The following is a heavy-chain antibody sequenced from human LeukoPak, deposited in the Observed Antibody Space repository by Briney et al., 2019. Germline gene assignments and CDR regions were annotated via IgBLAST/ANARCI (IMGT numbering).Heavy chain of an antibody. CDR2: IIPIFGTA. CDR1: GGTFSSYA. Sequence: ASVKVSCKASGGTFSSYAISWVRQAPGQGLEWMGGIIPIFGTANYAQKFQGRVTITADESTSTAYMELSSLRSEDTAVYYCASLLHSGLRWAFDIWDQGTMVTVSS. V-gene: IGHV1-69*13. CDR3: ASLLHSGLRWAFDI. J-gene: IGHJ3*02. D-gene: IGHD3-10*01.